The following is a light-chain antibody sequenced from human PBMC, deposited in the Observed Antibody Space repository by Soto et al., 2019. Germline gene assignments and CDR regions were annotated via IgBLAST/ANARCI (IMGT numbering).Light chain of an antibody. CDR1: SSDVGAYKY. CDR2: EVS. Sequence: QSALTQPPSASGSPGQSVTISCTGTSSDVGAYKYVSWYPQYPGKAPKIMIYEVSKRPSGVPDRFSGSKSGNTASLTVSGLQAEDEADYYCTSYVGSDIWVFGGGTKVTVL. J-gene: IGLJ3*02. V-gene: IGLV2-8*01. CDR3: TSYVGSDIWV.